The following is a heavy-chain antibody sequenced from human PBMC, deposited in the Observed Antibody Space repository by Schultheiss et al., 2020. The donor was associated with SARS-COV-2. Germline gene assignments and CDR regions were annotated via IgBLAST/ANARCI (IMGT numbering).Heavy chain of an antibody. D-gene: IGHD3-10*01. CDR1: ASSISGYY. CDR2: IYHSGST. V-gene: IGHV4-38-2*02. Sequence: SETQSLTCNVSASSISGYYWAWIRQPPGKGLEWIGSIYHSGSTNYNPSLKSRVTISVDTSKNQFSLKLSSVTAADTAVYYCARGRITMVQGVITGFDYWGQGTLVTVSS. CDR3: ARGRITMVQGVITGFDY. J-gene: IGHJ4*02.